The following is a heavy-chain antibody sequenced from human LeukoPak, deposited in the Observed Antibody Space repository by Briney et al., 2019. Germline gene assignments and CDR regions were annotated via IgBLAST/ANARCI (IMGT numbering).Heavy chain of an antibody. D-gene: IGHD3-9*01. CDR2: ISSSGSTI. CDR3: AREERYFDWLLSGGA. CDR1: GFTFSDYY. Sequence: PGGSLRLSCAASGFTFSDYYMSWIRQAPGKGLEWVSYISSSGSTIYYADSVKGRFTISRDNAKNSLYLQMNSLRAEDTAVYYCAREERYFDWLLSGGAWGQGTLVTVSS. J-gene: IGHJ5*02. V-gene: IGHV3-11*04.